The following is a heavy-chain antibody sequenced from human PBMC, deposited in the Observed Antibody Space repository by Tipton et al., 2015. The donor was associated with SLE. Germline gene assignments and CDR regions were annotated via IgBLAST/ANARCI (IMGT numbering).Heavy chain of an antibody. CDR1: GGSVSSGSYY. V-gene: IGHV4-39*07. D-gene: IGHD6-13*01. Sequence: LRLSCTVSGGSVSSGSYYWGWIRQPPGKGPEWVGSMYYSGSPYYNPSLKSRVTISIDTSKNQFSLKLSSVTAADTAVYYCASSFGQQLEAYYYYGMDVWGQGTTVTVSS. J-gene: IGHJ6*02. CDR2: MYYSGSP. CDR3: ASSFGQQLEAYYYYGMDV.